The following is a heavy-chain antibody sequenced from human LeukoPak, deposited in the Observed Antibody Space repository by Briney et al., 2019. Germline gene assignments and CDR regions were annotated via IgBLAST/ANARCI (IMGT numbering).Heavy chain of an antibody. V-gene: IGHV3-11*04. D-gene: IGHD3-10*01. CDR2: ISNNGNSI. CDR3: AMEKFGPYFFDY. J-gene: IGHJ4*02. Sequence: GGSLRLSCAASGFTFSDYYMSWIRQAPGKGLEWVSYISNNGNSIYYADSVKGRFTISRDNAKNSLYLQMNSLRAEDTAVYYCAMEKFGPYFFDYWGQGTPVTVSS. CDR1: GFTFSDYY.